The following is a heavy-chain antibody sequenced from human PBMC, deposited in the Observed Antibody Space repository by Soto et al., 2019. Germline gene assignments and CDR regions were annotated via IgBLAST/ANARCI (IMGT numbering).Heavy chain of an antibody. CDR1: GGSISSGDYY. D-gene: IGHD2-15*01. CDR3: ASGVVAALGGFDP. J-gene: IGHJ5*02. V-gene: IGHV4-30-4*01. CDR2: IYYSGST. Sequence: QVQLQESGPGLVKPSQTLSLTCTVSGGSISSGDYYWGWIRQHPVKGLEWIGYIYYSGSTYYNPSLKSRVTRSVSTSKNQFSLKLSSVTAADTAVYYCASGVVAALGGFDPWGQGTVVTVSS.